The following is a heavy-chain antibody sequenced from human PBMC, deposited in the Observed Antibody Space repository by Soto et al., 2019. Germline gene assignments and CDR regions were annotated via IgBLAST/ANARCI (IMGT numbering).Heavy chain of an antibody. CDR2: ITTDKGKT. J-gene: IGHJ4*02. CDR1: GYTFTSYG. Sequence: ASVKVSCKTSGYTFTSYGISWVRQAPGQGLEWMGWITTDKGKTNYAQKFQGRVTMTTDTSTSTAYMELRSLSSDDTAVYYCATRSPAFDYWGQGTLVTSPQ. CDR3: ATRSPAFDY. V-gene: IGHV1-18*01.